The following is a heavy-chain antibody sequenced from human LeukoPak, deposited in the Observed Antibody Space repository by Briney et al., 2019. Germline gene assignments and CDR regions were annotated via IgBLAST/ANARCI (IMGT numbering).Heavy chain of an antibody. CDR2: INPNTGGT. D-gene: IGHD3-16*01. CDR1: GYTFTGYY. Sequence: ASVKVSCKASGYTFTGYYMHWVRQAPGQGLEWMGWINPNTGGTNYAQKFQGRVTMTRDTSISTAYMEVTRLKSDDTAIYYCARDLGFDSWSQGTLVTVSS. J-gene: IGHJ4*02. V-gene: IGHV1-2*02. CDR3: ARDLGFDS.